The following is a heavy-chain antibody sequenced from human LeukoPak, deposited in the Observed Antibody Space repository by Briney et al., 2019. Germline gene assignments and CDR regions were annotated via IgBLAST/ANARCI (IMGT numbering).Heavy chain of an antibody. CDR3: ARGADGVSSNSRGWFDP. CDR2: IRHNGGGT. Sequence: PGGSLRLSCAASGFTFSSYAISWVRQAPGKGLEWVSGIRHNGGGTYYVDSVKGRFTISRDNSKKTLYLQMNTLRAEDTAVYSCARGADGVSSNSRGWFDPWGQGTLVTVSS. D-gene: IGHD2-15*01. V-gene: IGHV3-23*01. J-gene: IGHJ5*02. CDR1: GFTFSSYA.